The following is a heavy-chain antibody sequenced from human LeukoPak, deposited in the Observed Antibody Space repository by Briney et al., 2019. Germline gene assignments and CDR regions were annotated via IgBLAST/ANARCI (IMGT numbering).Heavy chain of an antibody. V-gene: IGHV1-2*02. Sequence: GASMKVSSKASGYTFTGYYMHWVRQAPGQGLGWMGWINPNSGGTNYAQKFQGKVTMTRDTSISTAYMELSSLRSDDTAVYYCARVTLYCSSTSCLSRGADYWGRGTLVTVSS. CDR2: INPNSGGT. CDR1: GYTFTGYY. CDR3: ARVTLYCSSTSCLSRGADY. D-gene: IGHD2-2*01. J-gene: IGHJ4*02.